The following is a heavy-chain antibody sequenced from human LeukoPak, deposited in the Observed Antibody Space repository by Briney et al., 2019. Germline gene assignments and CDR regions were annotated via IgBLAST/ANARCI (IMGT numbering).Heavy chain of an antibody. CDR1: GFTFSSYA. CDR3: AKGHLLGYCSGGSCYALKRPSNTGGFDP. V-gene: IGHV3-23*01. D-gene: IGHD2-15*01. J-gene: IGHJ5*02. CDR2: ISGSGGST. Sequence: GGSLRLSCAASGFTFSSYAMSWVRQAPGKGLEWVSAISGSGGSTYYADSVKGRFTISRDNSKNTLYLQMNSLRAEDTAVYYCAKGHLLGYCSGGSCYALKRPSNTGGFDPWGQGTLVTVSS.